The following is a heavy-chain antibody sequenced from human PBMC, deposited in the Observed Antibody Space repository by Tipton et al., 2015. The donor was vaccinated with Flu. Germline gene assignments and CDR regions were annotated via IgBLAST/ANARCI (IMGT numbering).Heavy chain of an antibody. Sequence: TLSLTCTVSGGSISSYYWSWIRQPPGKGLEWIGRIYYSGSTYYNPSLKSRVTISVDTSKNHFSLKLSSVTAADTAVYYCALSYVAGLYDWGQGTLVTVSS. V-gene: IGHV4-39*07. CDR3: ALSYVAGLYD. D-gene: IGHD3-16*01. CDR2: IYYSGST. CDR1: GGSISSYY. J-gene: IGHJ4*02.